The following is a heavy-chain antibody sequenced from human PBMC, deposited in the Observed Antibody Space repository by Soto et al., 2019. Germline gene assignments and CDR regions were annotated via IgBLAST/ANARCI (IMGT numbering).Heavy chain of an antibody. D-gene: IGHD3-22*01. J-gene: IGHJ2*01. CDR3: AHLSYDSIGYFPPSYWYFDL. V-gene: IGHV2-5*01. CDR2: IYWNDDK. Sequence: QITLKESGPTLVKPTQTLTLTCTFSGFSLSTSGVGVGWIRQPPGKALEWLALIYWNDDKRYSPSLKSRLTITKHTSKNQVVLTMTNMDPVDTATYYFAHLSYDSIGYFPPSYWYFDLWGRGTLVTVSS. CDR1: GFSLSTSGVG.